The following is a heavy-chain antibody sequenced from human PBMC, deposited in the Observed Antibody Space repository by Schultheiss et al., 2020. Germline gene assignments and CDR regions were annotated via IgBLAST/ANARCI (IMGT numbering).Heavy chain of an antibody. Sequence: GGSLRLSCAASGFTFSSYDMHWVRQAPGKGLEWVAVIWYDGSNKYYAESVKGRFTISRDNSKNTLYLQMNSLRAEDTAVYYCARDLSALPNFSSSWSPGIWGQGTMVTVSS. CDR1: GFTFSSYD. CDR3: ARDLSALPNFSSSWSPGI. CDR2: IWYDGSNK. V-gene: IGHV3-33*08. J-gene: IGHJ3*02. D-gene: IGHD6-13*01.